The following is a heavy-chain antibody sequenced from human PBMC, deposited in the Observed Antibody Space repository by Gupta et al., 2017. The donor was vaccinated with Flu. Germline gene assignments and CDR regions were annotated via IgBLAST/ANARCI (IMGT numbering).Heavy chain of an antibody. V-gene: IGHV4-34*01. CDR3: ARGGSTMVRGVIITRRFDY. D-gene: IGHD3-10*01. Sequence: QVQLQQWGAGLLKPSETLSLTCAVYGGSFSGYYWRWIRQPPGKGLEWIGEINHSGSTNYNPSLKSRVTISVDTSKNQFSLKLSSVTAADTAVYYCARGGSTMVRGVIITRRFDYWGQGTLVTVSS. J-gene: IGHJ4*02. CDR1: GGSFSGYY. CDR2: INHSGST.